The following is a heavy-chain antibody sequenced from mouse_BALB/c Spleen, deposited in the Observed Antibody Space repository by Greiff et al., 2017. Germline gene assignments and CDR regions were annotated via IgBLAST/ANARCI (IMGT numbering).Heavy chain of an antibody. J-gene: IGHJ2*01. D-gene: IGHD2-14*01. CDR2: ISSGGSYT. V-gene: IGHV5-6*02. CDR3: ARRSYRYGEHFDY. CDR1: GFTFSSYG. Sequence: EVMLVESGGDLVKPGGSLKLSCAASGFTFSSYGMSWVRQTPDKRLEWVATISSGGSYTYYPDSVKGRFTISRDNAKNTLYLQMSSLKSEDTAMYYCARRSYRYGEHFDYWGQGTTLTVSS.